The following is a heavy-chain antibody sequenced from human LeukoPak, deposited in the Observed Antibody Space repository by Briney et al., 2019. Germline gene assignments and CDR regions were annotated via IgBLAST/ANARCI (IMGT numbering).Heavy chain of an antibody. V-gene: IGHV3-33*01. Sequence: PGRSLRFSCAASGFTFSSYGMHWVRQAPGKGLEWVAVIWYDGSNKYYADSVKGRFTISRDNSKTTLYLQMNSLRAEDTAVYYCARDKITGTTGGYYYGMDVWGQGTTVTVSS. CDR3: ARDKITGTTGGYYYGMDV. CDR2: IWYDGSNK. J-gene: IGHJ6*02. CDR1: GFTFSSYG. D-gene: IGHD1-7*01.